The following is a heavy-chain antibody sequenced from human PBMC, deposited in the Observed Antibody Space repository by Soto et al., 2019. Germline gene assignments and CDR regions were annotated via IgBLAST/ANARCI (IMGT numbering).Heavy chain of an antibody. D-gene: IGHD5-18*01. CDR2: VYYSGSA. CDR1: GGSISTYY. V-gene: IGHV4-59*08. CDR3: ARQEYNYGHRWLDP. J-gene: IGHJ5*02. Sequence: SETLSLTCTVSGGSISTYYWTWIRQFPGKGLEWIGYVYYSGSAKYNPSLKSRVTISIDTSKKQFSLKLSSVTAADMAVYYCARQEYNYGHRWLDPWGQGTLVTVSS.